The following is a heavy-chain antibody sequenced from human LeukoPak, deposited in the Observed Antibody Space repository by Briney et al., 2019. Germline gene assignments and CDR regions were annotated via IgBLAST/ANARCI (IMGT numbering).Heavy chain of an antibody. J-gene: IGHJ5*02. D-gene: IGHD1-7*01. CDR1: GGTFSSYA. CDR2: IIPIFGTA. Sequence: ASVKVSCKASGGTFSSYAISWVRQAPGQGLEWMGGIIPIFGTANYAQKFQGRVTITTGESTSTAYMELSSLRSEDTAVYYCARDNYAGANWFDPWGQGTLVTVSS. V-gene: IGHV1-69*05. CDR3: ARDNYAGANWFDP.